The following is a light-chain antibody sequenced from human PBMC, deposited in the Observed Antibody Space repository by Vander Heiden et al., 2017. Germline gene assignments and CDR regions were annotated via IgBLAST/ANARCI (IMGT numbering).Light chain of an antibody. V-gene: IGKV1-5*03. CDR1: QSISSW. J-gene: IGKJ1*01. CDR3: QQYNSYSPWT. CDR2: KAS. Sequence: DIQPTQSPSTLSASVGDRVTITCRASQSISSWLAWYQQKPGKAPKLLIYKASSLESGVPSRFSGSGSGTEFTLTISSLQPDDFATYYCQQYNSYSPWTFGQETKVEIK.